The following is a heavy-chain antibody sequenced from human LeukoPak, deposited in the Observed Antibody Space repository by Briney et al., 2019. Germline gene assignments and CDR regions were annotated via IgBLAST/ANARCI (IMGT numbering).Heavy chain of an antibody. CDR3: ARGTYSSSSYYFDY. V-gene: IGHV3-74*01. Sequence: GGSLRLSCAASGFTFSSYWMHWVRQDPGKGLVWVSRINSDGSTTNYADSVKGRFTISRDNSKNTLYLQMNSLRADDTAVYYCARGTYSSSSYYFDYWGQGILVTVSS. CDR2: INSDGSTT. CDR1: GFTFSSYW. D-gene: IGHD6-13*01. J-gene: IGHJ4*02.